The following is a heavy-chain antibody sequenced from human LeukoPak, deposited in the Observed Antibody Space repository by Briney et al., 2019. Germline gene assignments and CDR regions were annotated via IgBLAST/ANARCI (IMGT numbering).Heavy chain of an antibody. J-gene: IGHJ4*02. CDR1: GFTFNTYG. CDR3: AKKWDSRESLYFFGY. CDR2: ISGSGSDT. V-gene: IGHV3-23*01. D-gene: IGHD1-26*01. Sequence: GGSLRLSCAASGFTFNTYGMTWVRQAPGKGLESVSAISGSGSDTYYADSVQGRFTISRDNSRNTLSLQMNSLRAEDTAVYYCAKKWDSRESLYFFGYWGQGTLVTVSS.